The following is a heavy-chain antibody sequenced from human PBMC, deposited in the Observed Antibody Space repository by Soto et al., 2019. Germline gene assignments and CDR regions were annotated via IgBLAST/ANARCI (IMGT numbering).Heavy chain of an antibody. CDR2: IFSSGST. CDR1: GGSINTFY. Sequence: SETLSLTCTVSGGSINTFYWSWVRQPAGKGLEWIGRIFSSGSTSFNPSLESRVAMSVDTSKNQFSLKLSSVTAADTAVYYCARVGATSKYWFDPWGQGTLVTVSS. D-gene: IGHD1-26*01. J-gene: IGHJ5*02. V-gene: IGHV4-4*07. CDR3: ARVGATSKYWFDP.